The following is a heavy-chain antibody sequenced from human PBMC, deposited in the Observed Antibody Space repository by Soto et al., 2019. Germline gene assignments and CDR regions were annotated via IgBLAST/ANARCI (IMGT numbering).Heavy chain of an antibody. J-gene: IGHJ6*03. CDR3: ARGDCVGGTCYSLAGSFYYYMDV. D-gene: IGHD2-15*01. V-gene: IGHV3-74*01. CDR2: INSDGSVS. CDR1: GFTFSNYW. Sequence: EVQLVESGGGLVQPGGSLRLSCVASGFTFSNYWMYWVRQATGEGLVWVSRINSDGSVSSYADSVKGRLTISRDNVKNTRYLQMDSLRAEDTAVYYCARGDCVGGTCYSLAGSFYYYMDVWCKGTTVTVFS.